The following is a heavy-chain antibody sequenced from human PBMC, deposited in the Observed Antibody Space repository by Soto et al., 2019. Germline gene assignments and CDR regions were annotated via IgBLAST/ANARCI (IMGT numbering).Heavy chain of an antibody. CDR3: ARGVSSYSNYLAGRYYYGMDV. D-gene: IGHD4-4*01. CDR2: INHSGST. V-gene: IGHV4-34*01. CDR1: GGSFSGYY. J-gene: IGHJ6*02. Sequence: RSLTCAVYGGSFSGYYWSWIRQPPGKGLEWIGEINHSGSTNYNPSLKSRVTISVDTSKNQFSLKLSSVTAADTAVYYCARGVSSYSNYLAGRYYYGMDVWGQGTTVTVSS.